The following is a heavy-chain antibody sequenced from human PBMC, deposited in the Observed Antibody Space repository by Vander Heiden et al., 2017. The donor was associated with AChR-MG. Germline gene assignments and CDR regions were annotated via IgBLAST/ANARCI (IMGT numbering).Heavy chain of an antibody. CDR2: INAATGDT. D-gene: IGHD6-25*01. CDR3: ARGYSSGRFDFQL. Sequence: QVHLVQSGAEAKPPGASVKVSCKASGYAFSTYTIQWVRQAPGQRLEWMGWINAATGDTKYLQKFQGRVTITRDTPTETAYMELKRLRSDDTAVFYCARGYSSGRFDFQLWGQGTLVTVSS. J-gene: IGHJ1*01. V-gene: IGHV1-3*01. CDR1: GYAFSTYT.